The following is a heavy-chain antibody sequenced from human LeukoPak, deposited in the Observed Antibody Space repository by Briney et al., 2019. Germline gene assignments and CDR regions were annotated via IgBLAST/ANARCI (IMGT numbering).Heavy chain of an antibody. V-gene: IGHV3-48*03. CDR2: ISSSGSTI. J-gene: IGHJ4*02. D-gene: IGHD3-22*01. CDR1: GFTFSSYE. CDR3: ARDLSTIDSSGTREGLCY. Sequence: GGSLRLSCAASGFTFSSYEMNWVRQAPGKGLEGVSYISSSGSTIYYADSVKGRFTISRDNAKNSLYLQMNGLRAEDTAVYYCARDLSTIDSSGTREGLCYWGQGTLVTVSS.